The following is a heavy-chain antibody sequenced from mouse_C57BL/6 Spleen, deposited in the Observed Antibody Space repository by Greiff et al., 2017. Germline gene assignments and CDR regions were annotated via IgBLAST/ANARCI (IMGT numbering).Heavy chain of an antibody. CDR1: GYSITSGYY. D-gene: IGHD4-1*01. Sequence: LQESGPGLVKPSQSLSLTCSVTGYSITSGYYWNWIRQFPGNKLEWMGYISYDGSNNYNPSLKNRISITRDTSKNQFFLKLNSVTTEDTATYYCARDGKGDFDYWGQGTTLTVSS. J-gene: IGHJ2*01. CDR2: ISYDGSN. CDR3: ARDGKGDFDY. V-gene: IGHV3-6*01.